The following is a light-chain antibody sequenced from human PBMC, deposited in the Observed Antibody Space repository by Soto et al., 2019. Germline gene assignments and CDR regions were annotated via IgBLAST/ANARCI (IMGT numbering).Light chain of an antibody. CDR3: QQYGSSPRT. Sequence: EIVLTQSPGTLSLSPGERATLSCRASQSVSSHLAWYQQKPGQAPRLLSYDASNRATGIPARFSGSGSGTDFTLTISRLEPEDFAVYYCQQYGSSPRTFDQGTKVDIK. V-gene: IGKV3-20*01. CDR2: DAS. J-gene: IGKJ1*01. CDR1: QSVSSH.